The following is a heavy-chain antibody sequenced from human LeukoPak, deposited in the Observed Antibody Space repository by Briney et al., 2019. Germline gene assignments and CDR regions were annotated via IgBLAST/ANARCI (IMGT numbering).Heavy chain of an antibody. CDR2: IRSEENRF. CDR1: GFRFSDFG. J-gene: IGHJ3*01. V-gene: IGHV3-30*02. CDR3: ARGAGTYYGTDTFDL. D-gene: IGHD1-26*01. Sequence: GGSLRLSCEASGFRFSDFGLHWVRQAPGKGLEWVAFIRSEENRFYYLPSLRGRFTTSRDNSKNTLFLQMSSMRHEDTALYYCARGAGTYYGTDTFDLWGQGTMVTVSS.